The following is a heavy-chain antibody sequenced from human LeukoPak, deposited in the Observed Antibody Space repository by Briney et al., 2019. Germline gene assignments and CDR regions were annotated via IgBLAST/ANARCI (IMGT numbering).Heavy chain of an antibody. Sequence: PGGSLRLSCEASGFTFRSHAMNWVRQGPGKGLEWVSAVSGSGGTTFYADSVKGRFTISRDNSKNTLYLQINRLRVEDTAVYYCAKSALRSSGYRNFDYWGLGTLVTVSS. J-gene: IGHJ4*02. CDR1: GFTFRSHA. D-gene: IGHD3-22*01. V-gene: IGHV3-23*01. CDR2: VSGSGGTT. CDR3: AKSALRSSGYRNFDY.